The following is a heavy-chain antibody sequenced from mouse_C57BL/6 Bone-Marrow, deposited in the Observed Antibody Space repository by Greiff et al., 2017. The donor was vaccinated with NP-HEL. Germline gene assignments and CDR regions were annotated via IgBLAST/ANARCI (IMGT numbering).Heavy chain of an antibody. CDR3: AKGGIYYGNCGFAY. CDR2: IHPNSGST. J-gene: IGHJ3*01. Sequence: VQLQQPGAELVKPGASVKLSCKASGYTFTSYWMHWVKQRPGQGLEWIGMIHPNSGSTNYNEKFKSKATLTVDKSSSTAYMQLSSLTSEDSAVYYCAKGGIYYGNCGFAYWGKGTLVTVSA. V-gene: IGHV1-64*01. D-gene: IGHD2-1*01. CDR1: GYTFTSYW.